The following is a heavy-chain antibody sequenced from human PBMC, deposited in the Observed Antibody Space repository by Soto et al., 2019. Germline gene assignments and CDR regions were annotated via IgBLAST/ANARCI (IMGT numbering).Heavy chain of an antibody. Sequence: QLQLQESGPGLVKPSETLSLTCNVSGVSISDTSYYWGWIRQPPGKGLEWIGTIYFNGNTFYNPSLKSRLTISVDTSKTRFSLRLTSVTAADTAVYYCARQGSYWGQGTLVAVSS. V-gene: IGHV4-39*01. CDR1: GVSISDTSYY. CDR2: IYFNGNT. J-gene: IGHJ4*02. CDR3: ARQGSY.